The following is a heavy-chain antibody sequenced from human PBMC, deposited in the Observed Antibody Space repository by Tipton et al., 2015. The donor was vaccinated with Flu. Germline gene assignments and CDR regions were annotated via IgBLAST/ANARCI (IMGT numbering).Heavy chain of an antibody. CDR3: GGEGGSSWYNSH. V-gene: IGHV1-69*12. D-gene: IGHD6-13*01. CDR2: IIPIFGTA. J-gene: IGHJ4*02. CDR1: GGTFSSYA. Sequence: QVQLVQSGAEVKKPGSSVKVSCKASGGTFSSYAISWVRQAPGQGLEWMGGIIPIFGTANYAQKFQGRVTITADESTSTAYMELGGRGPEDTAVYYWGGEGGSSWYNSHWGQGTLVTVSS.